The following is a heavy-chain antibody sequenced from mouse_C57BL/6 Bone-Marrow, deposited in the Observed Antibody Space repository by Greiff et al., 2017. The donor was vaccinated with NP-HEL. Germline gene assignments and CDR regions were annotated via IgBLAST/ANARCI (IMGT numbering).Heavy chain of an antibody. CDR3: ARSSYYYGSSYGWYFDV. V-gene: IGHV7-3*01. J-gene: IGHJ1*03. CDR2: IRNKANGYTT. D-gene: IGHD1-1*01. Sequence: EVMLVESGGGLVQPGGSLSLSCAASGFTFTDYYMSWVRQPPGKALEWLGFIRNKANGYTTEYSASVKGRFTISRDNSQSILYLQMNALRAEDSATYYCARSSYYYGSSYGWYFDVWGTGTTVTVSS. CDR1: GFTFTDYY.